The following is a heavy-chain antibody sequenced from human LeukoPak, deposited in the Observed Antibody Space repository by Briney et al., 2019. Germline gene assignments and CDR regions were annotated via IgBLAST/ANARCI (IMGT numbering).Heavy chain of an antibody. CDR3: ARGVGSSWPGWFDP. Sequence: PGGSLRLSCAASGFTFSSYEMNWVRQAPGKGLEWLSYISHSGRTIYSADSVKGRFTISRDNAKNSLYLQMNSLRAEDTAVYYCARGVGSSWPGWFDPWGQGTLVTVSS. CDR1: GFTFSSYE. CDR2: ISHSGRTI. V-gene: IGHV3-48*03. J-gene: IGHJ5*02. D-gene: IGHD6-13*01.